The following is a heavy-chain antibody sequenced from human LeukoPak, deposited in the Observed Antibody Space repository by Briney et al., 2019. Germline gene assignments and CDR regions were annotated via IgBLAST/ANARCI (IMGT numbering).Heavy chain of an antibody. CDR1: GGSISSGGYY. V-gene: IGHV4-31*03. J-gene: IGHJ4*02. CDR2: IYYSGST. D-gene: IGHD3-22*01. Sequence: SETLSLTCTVSGGSISSGGYYWSWIRQHPGKGLEWIGYIYYSGSTYYNPSLKRRVTISVDTSKNQFSLKLSSVTAADTAVYYCARGNYYYDSSGYYYIDYWGQGTLVTVSS. CDR3: ARGNYYYDSSGYYYIDY.